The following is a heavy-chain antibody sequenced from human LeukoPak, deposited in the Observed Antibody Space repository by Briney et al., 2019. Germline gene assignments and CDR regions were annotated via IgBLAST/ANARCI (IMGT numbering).Heavy chain of an antibody. J-gene: IGHJ4*02. V-gene: IGHV3-33*01. D-gene: IGHD6-13*01. CDR2: IWYDGRNK. Sequence: PGRSLRLSCAASGITFSSYGMHWVRQAPGKGLEWVAVIWYDGRNKYYADSVKGRFTISRDNSKNTLYLQMNSLRAEDTAVYYCAREKQLVCIDYWGQGTLVTVSS. CDR1: GITFSSYG. CDR3: AREKQLVCIDY.